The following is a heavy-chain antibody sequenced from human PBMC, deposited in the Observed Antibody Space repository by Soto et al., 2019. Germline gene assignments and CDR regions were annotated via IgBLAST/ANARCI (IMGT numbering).Heavy chain of an antibody. CDR2: VSNGGDYI. D-gene: IGHD2-8*01. CDR1: GFTLTRNA. J-gene: IGHJ2*01. V-gene: IGHV3-23*01. CDR3: AKDNGPRGTNTGYFDL. Sequence: EVQLLESGGDLVQPGGSLRLSCAASGFTLTRNAMVWVRQTPGKGLEWVSGVSNGGDYIFYADSVKGRFTISRDHSKNTLHLQMNSLSADDTALYDCAKDNGPRGTNTGYFDLWGRGTRVTVSS.